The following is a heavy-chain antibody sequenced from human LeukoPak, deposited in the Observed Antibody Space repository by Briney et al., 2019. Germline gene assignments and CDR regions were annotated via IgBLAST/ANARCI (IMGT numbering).Heavy chain of an antibody. V-gene: IGHV3-21*01. CDR2: ISSSSSYI. J-gene: IGHJ4*02. CDR1: GFTFSSYS. D-gene: IGHD3-16*01. Sequence: GGSLRLSRAASGFTFSSYSMNWVRQAPGKGLEWVSSISSSSSYIYYADSVKGRFTISRDNAKNSLYLQMNSLRAEDTAVYYCAREVGEALDYWGQGTLVTVSS. CDR3: AREVGEALDY.